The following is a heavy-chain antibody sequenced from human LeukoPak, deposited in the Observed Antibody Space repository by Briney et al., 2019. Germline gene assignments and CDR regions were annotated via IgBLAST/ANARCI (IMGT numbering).Heavy chain of an antibody. CDR3: ARDSGQLRLFDY. Sequence: GGSLRLSCAASGFTVSSNYMSWVRQAPGKGLEWVSVIYSGGSTYYADSVKGRFTISRDNSKNTLYLQMNSLRAEDTAVYYCARDSGQLRLFDYWGQGTLVTVSS. CDR2: IYSGGST. CDR1: GFTVSSNY. V-gene: IGHV3-66*02. J-gene: IGHJ4*02. D-gene: IGHD3-10*01.